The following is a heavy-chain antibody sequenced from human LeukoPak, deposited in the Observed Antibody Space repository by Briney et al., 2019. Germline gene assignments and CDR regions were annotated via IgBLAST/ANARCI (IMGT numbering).Heavy chain of an antibody. CDR1: GFTVSSNY. V-gene: IGHV3-53*04. J-gene: IGHJ4*02. CDR2: IYSGGST. D-gene: IGHD2-2*01. Sequence: GGSLRLSCAASGFTVSSNYMSWVRQAPGKGLEWVSVIYSGGSTYYADSVKGRFTISRHNSKNTLYLQMNSLRAEDTAVYYCAKDPPLYCSSTSCYDYWGQGTLVTVSS. CDR3: AKDPPLYCSSTSCYDY.